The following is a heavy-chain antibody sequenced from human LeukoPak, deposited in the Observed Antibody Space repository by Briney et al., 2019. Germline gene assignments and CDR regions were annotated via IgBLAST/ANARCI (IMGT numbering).Heavy chain of an antibody. CDR1: GYIFNSYW. CDR3: ARLMDYDILTGYYLDYFDY. V-gene: IGHV5-51*01. D-gene: IGHD3-9*01. Sequence: GESRDISCKGSGYIFNSYWIGWVRQMPGKGLEWMGIIYPGDSQTTYSPSFQGQVTISHDKSINTAYLQWRSLKASDTAMYYCARLMDYDILTGYYLDYFDYWGQATMVTHSS. J-gene: IGHJ4*02. CDR2: IYPGDSQT.